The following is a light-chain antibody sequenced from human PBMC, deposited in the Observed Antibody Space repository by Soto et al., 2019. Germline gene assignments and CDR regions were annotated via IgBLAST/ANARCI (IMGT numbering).Light chain of an antibody. CDR2: GAS. V-gene: IGKV3-11*01. CDR3: QQRSNSLT. CDR1: QSVTSNY. Sequence: VLPQSQGTLSLSPGERATLSCRASQSVTSNYLAWYQQKPGQAPRLLIYGASTRATGIPARFSGSGSGTDFTLTISSLEPEDFAVYYCQQRSNSLTFAGGTKVAIK. J-gene: IGKJ4*01.